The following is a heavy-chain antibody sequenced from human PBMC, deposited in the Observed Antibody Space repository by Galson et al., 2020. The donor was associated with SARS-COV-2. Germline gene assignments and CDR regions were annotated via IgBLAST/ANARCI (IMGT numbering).Heavy chain of an antibody. J-gene: IGHJ6*02. Sequence: GGSLRLSCAASGFTLSSYAMHWVRQAPGKGLEWVAVISYDGSNKYYADSVKGRFTISRDNSKNTLYLQMNSLRAEDTAVYYCARDLGRAIAARRPYYYGMDVWGQGTTVTVSS. V-gene: IGHV3-30-3*01. D-gene: IGHD6-6*01. CDR1: GFTLSSYA. CDR3: ARDLGRAIAARRPYYYGMDV. CDR2: ISYDGSNK.